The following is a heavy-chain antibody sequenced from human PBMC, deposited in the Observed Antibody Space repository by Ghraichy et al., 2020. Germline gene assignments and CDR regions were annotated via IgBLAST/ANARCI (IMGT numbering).Heavy chain of an antibody. CDR2: IWYDGGQK. V-gene: IGHV3-33*01. CDR1: GFTFSNYG. D-gene: IGHD6-13*01. CDR3: ARWGIAENGGTDY. Sequence: GGSLRLSCAASGFTFSNYGMHWVRQAPGKGLEWVAVIWYDGGQKYYAGSVKGRFTISRDNSMNTVYLQMNSLRADDTAVYYCARWGIAENGGTDYWGQGTLVTVSS. J-gene: IGHJ4*02.